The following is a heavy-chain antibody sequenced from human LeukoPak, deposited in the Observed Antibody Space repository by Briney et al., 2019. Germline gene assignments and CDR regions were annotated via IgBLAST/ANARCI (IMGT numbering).Heavy chain of an antibody. D-gene: IGHD3-22*01. J-gene: IGHJ1*01. CDR2: IYPGDSDT. CDR1: GYSFTSYW. CDR3: ARLGYYDSSGYYTGSEYFQH. V-gene: IGHV5-51*01. Sequence: GESLKISCKGSGYSFTSYWIGWVRQMPGKGLEWMGIIYPGDSDTRYSPSFQGQVTISADKSINTAYLQWSSLKASDTAMYYCARLGYYDSSGYYTGSEYFQHWGQGTLVTVSS.